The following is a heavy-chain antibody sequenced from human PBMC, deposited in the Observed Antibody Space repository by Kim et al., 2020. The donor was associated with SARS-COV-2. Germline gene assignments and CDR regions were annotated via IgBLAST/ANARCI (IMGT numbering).Heavy chain of an antibody. CDR2: ISYDGSNK. CDR1: GFTFSSYA. J-gene: IGHJ4*02. CDR3: ARGGEGGDQYYYDSSGYLKVYYFDY. V-gene: IGHV3-30*04. Sequence: GGSLRLSCAASGFTFSSYAMHWVRQAPGKGLEWVAVISYDGSNKYYADSVKGRFTISRDNSKNTLYLQMNSLRAEDTAVYYCARGGEGGDQYYYDSSGYLKVYYFDYWGQGTLVTVSS. D-gene: IGHD3-22*01.